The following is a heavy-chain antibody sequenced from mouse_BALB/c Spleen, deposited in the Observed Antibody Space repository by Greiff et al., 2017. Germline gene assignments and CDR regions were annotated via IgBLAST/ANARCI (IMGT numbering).Heavy chain of an antibody. Sequence: QVQLQQPGAELVMPGASAKMSCKASGYTFTDYWMHWVKQRPGQGLEWIGAIDTSDSYTSYNQKFKGKATLTVDESSSTAYMQLSSLTSEDSAVYYCARSGLLRLRYFDYWGQGTTLTVSS. V-gene: IGHV1-69*01. CDR2: IDTSDSYT. J-gene: IGHJ2*01. CDR1: GYTFTDYW. D-gene: IGHD1-2*01. CDR3: ARSGLLRLRYFDY.